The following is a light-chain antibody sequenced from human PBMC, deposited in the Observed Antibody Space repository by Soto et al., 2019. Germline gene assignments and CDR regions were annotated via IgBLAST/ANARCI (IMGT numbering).Light chain of an antibody. CDR2: GAS. J-gene: IGKJ5*01. V-gene: IGKV3-20*01. CDR1: QYIGTN. CDR3: QQYGSSST. Sequence: IGMTLSPGTLSMSQGERVTLSCRASQYIGTNLAWYQQKPGQAPRLLIYGASSRATGIPDRFSGSGSGTDFTLTISRLEPDDFAVYYCQQYGSSSTFGQGGLLAI.